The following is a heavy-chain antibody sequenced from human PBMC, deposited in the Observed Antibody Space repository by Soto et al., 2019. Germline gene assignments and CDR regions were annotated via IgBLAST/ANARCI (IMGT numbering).Heavy chain of an antibody. CDR3: ARDPHEFWTSYWFDP. Sequence: ASVKVSCKASGYPFNTYGMNWVRQAPGQGLELMGWISAYDGKATYAEKFQDRVTMTIDTSTSTAYMELRSLRSDDTAVYYCARDPHEFWTSYWFDPWGQGTLVTVSS. CDR1: GYPFNTYG. D-gene: IGHD3-3*01. J-gene: IGHJ5*02. CDR2: ISAYDGKA. V-gene: IGHV1-18*01.